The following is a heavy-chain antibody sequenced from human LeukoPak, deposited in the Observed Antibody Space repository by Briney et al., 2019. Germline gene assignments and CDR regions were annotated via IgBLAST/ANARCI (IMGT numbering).Heavy chain of an antibody. Sequence: SETLSLTCTVSGYSISSGYYWGWIRPPPGKGREWIGSIYHSGSTYYNPSLKSRVTISADTSKNQFSLKLSSVTAADTAVYYCARVKRSSRDGYNLRLWVIDYWGQGTLVAVSS. V-gene: IGHV4-38-2*02. CDR3: ARVKRSSRDGYNLRLWVIDY. J-gene: IGHJ4*02. D-gene: IGHD5-24*01. CDR1: GYSISSGYY. CDR2: IYHSGST.